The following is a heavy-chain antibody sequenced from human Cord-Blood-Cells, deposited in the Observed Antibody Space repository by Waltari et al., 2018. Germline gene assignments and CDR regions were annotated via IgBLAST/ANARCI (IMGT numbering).Heavy chain of an antibody. CDR2: IIPIFGTA. J-gene: IGHJ4*02. Sequence: VQLVQSGAAVKKPGSSVKVSCKAYGGTFSSYAISWVRQAPGQGLEWMGGIIPIFGTANYAQKFQGRVTITADESTSTAYMELSSLRSEDTAVYYCARTAVDGSGSYYFDYWGQGTLVTVSS. CDR1: GGTFSSYA. D-gene: IGHD3-10*01. CDR3: ARTAVDGSGSYYFDY. V-gene: IGHV1-69*01.